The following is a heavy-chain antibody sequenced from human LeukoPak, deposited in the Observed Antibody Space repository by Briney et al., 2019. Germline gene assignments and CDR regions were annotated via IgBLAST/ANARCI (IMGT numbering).Heavy chain of an antibody. Sequence: KSSETLSLTCTVSGGSISSYYRSWIRQPPGKGLEWIGNIYTSGNTNYNPSLKSRVAISVDTSKNQSSLKLNSVPAADTVVYYCARPYSSGWSGAFDIWGQGTMVTVSS. J-gene: IGHJ3*02. D-gene: IGHD6-19*01. CDR3: ARPYSSGWSGAFDI. CDR1: GGSISSYY. V-gene: IGHV4-4*09. CDR2: IYTSGNT.